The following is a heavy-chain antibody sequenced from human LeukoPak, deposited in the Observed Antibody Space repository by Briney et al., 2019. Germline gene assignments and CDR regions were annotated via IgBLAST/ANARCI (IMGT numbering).Heavy chain of an antibody. Sequence: CXGSGYSFTSYWIGWVRQMPGKGLEWMGIIYPGDSDTRYSPSFQGQVTISADKSISTAYLQWSSLKASDTAMYYCXXGXXYNSALXLWGRGTLVTVSS. CDR1: GYSFTSYW. D-gene: IGHD1-1*01. CDR2: IYPGDSDT. CDR3: XXGXXYNSALXL. J-gene: IGHJ2*01. V-gene: IGHV5-51*01.